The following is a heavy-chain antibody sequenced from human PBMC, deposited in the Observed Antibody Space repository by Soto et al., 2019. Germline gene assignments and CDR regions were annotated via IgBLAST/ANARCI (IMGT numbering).Heavy chain of an antibody. V-gene: IGHV1-58*01. CDR3: AAASQRRSYYDSSGYSPLGFDY. J-gene: IGHJ4*02. D-gene: IGHD3-22*01. Sequence: QMQLVQSGPEVKKPGTSVKVSCKASGFTFTSSAVQWVRQARGQRLEWIGWIVVGSGNTNYAQKFQERVTITRDMSTSTAYMELSSLRSEDTAVYYCAAASQRRSYYDSSGYSPLGFDYWGQGTLVTVSS. CDR1: GFTFTSSA. CDR2: IVVGSGNT.